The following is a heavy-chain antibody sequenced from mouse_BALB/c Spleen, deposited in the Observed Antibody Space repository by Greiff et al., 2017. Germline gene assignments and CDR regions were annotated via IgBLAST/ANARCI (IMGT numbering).Heavy chain of an antibody. Sequence: EVQLQESGPGLVKPSQSLSLTCTVTGYSITSDYAWNWIRQFPGNKLEWMGYISYSGSTSYNPSLKSRISITRDTSKNQFFLQLNSVTTEDTATYYCASGGLRRDYYAMDYWGQGTSVTVSS. V-gene: IGHV3-2*02. D-gene: IGHD2-4*01. CDR1: GYSITSDYA. J-gene: IGHJ4*01. CDR3: ASGGLRRDYYAMDY. CDR2: ISYSGST.